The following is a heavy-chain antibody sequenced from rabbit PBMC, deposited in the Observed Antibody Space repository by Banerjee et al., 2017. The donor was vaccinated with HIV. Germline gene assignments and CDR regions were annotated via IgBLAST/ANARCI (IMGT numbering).Heavy chain of an antibody. CDR3: ARDLAGVIGWNFNL. Sequence: SLEESGGDLAKPVASLSFSCTASGFSISNYYYICCVRQAPVRGLEWTACTKTSSGNTVYASWAKGRFTISKTSSTTVTLQMTSLTAADTATYFCARDLAGVIGWNFNLWGQGTLVTVS. J-gene: IGHJ4*01. V-gene: IGHV1S40*01. CDR1: GFSISNYYY. D-gene: IGHD4-1*01. CDR2: TKTSSGNT.